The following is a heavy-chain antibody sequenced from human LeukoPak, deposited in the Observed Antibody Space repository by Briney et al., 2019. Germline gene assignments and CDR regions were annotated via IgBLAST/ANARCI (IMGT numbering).Heavy chain of an antibody. V-gene: IGHV3-23*01. CDR3: AKEGGSSWFY. J-gene: IGHJ4*02. CDR1: GFTFSDYY. D-gene: IGHD6-13*01. CDR2: ISGSGGST. Sequence: PGGSLRLSCAASGFTFSDYYMSWIRQAPGKGLEWVSAISGSGGSTYYADSVKGRFTISRDNSKNTLYLQMNSLRAEDTAVYYCAKEGGSSWFYWGQGTLVTVSS.